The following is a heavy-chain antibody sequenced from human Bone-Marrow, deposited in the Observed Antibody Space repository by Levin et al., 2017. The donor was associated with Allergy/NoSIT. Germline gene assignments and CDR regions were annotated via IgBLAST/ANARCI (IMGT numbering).Heavy chain of an antibody. CDR1: GFTFSSYW. V-gene: IGHV3-74*01. Sequence: SCAASGFTFSSYWMHWVRQAPGKGLVWVSRINSDGSSTSYADSVKGRFTISRDNAKNTLYLQMNSLRAEDTAVYYCARVKADMVQGVIILSTTPNYYFDYWGQGTLVTVSS. D-gene: IGHD3-10*01. CDR3: ARVKADMVQGVIILSTTPNYYFDY. J-gene: IGHJ4*02. CDR2: INSDGSST.